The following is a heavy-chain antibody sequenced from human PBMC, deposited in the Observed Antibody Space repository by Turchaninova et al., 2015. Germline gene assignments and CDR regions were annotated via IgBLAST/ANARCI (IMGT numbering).Heavy chain of an antibody. V-gene: IGHV1-3*01. Sequence: VQLVQSGAEVKKPGASVKVAGKAFGYTFTRYARNWVRQAPGPRLEWMGGINAGNGNTKYSQTFQGRVTMTRDTSASTAYMELSSLRSEDTAVYYCARDVDTATWWYFDYWGQGTLVTVSS. CDR2: INAGNGNT. CDR3: ARDVDTATWWYFDY. D-gene: IGHD5-18*01. CDR1: GYTFTRYA. J-gene: IGHJ4*02.